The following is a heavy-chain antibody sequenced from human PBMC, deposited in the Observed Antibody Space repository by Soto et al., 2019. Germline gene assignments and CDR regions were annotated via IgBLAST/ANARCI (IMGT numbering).Heavy chain of an antibody. D-gene: IGHD7-27*01. Sequence: PSETLSLTCTVSGGSISSSSYYWGWIRQPPGKGLEWIGGIYYSGSTYYNPSLKSRVTISVDTSKNQFSLKLTSVTAADTAMYYCARKAWVRFDYWGQGALVTVSS. CDR3: ARKAWVRFDY. J-gene: IGHJ4*02. CDR1: GGSISSSSYY. CDR2: IYYSGST. V-gene: IGHV4-39*07.